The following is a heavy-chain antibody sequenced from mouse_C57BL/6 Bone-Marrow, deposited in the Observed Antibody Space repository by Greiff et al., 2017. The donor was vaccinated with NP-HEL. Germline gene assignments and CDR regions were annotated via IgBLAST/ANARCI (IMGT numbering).Heavy chain of an antibody. Sequence: EVMLVESEGGLVQPGSSMKLSCTASGFTFSDYYMAWVRQVPEKGLEWVANINYDGSSTYYLDSLKSRFIISRDNAKNILYLQMSSLKSEDTATYYCAREGYDGYYGDYAMDYWGQGTSVTVSS. D-gene: IGHD2-3*01. J-gene: IGHJ4*01. V-gene: IGHV5-16*01. CDR1: GFTFSDYY. CDR3: AREGYDGYYGDYAMDY. CDR2: INYDGSST.